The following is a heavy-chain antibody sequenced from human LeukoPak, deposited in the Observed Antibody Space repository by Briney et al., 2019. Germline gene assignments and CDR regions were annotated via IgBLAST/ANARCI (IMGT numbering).Heavy chain of an antibody. CDR3: AREDDYGDYVEFDY. CDR1: GFTFSIYS. D-gene: IGHD4-17*01. V-gene: IGHV3-48*01. J-gene: IGHJ4*02. Sequence: GGSLRLSCAASGFTFSIYSVNWVRQAPGKGLEWVSYITSDSTTIHYADSVKGRFTISRDNSKNTLYLQMNSLRAEDTAVYYCAREDDYGDYVEFDYWGQGTLVTVSS. CDR2: ITSDSTTI.